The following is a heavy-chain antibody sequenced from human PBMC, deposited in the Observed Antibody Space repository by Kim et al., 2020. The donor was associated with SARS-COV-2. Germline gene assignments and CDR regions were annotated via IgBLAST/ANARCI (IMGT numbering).Heavy chain of an antibody. CDR3: AGAYSSSWGYYYYGMDV. V-gene: IGHV1-18*01. Sequence: ASVKVSCKASGYTFTSYGISWVRQAPGQGLEWMGWISAYNGNTNYAQKLQGRVTMTTDTSTSTAYMEMRSLRSDDTAVYYCAGAYSSSWGYYYYGMDVWGQGTTVTVSS. CDR2: ISAYNGNT. D-gene: IGHD6-13*01. J-gene: IGHJ6*02. CDR1: GYTFTSYG.